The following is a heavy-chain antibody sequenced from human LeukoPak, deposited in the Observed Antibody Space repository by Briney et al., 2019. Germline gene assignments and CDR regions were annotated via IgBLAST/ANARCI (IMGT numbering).Heavy chain of an antibody. CDR1: GGSISSGSYY. CDR2: IYTSGST. Sequence: SETLSLTCTVSGGSISSGSYYWSWIRQPAGKGLEGIGRIYTSGSTNYNPSLKSRVTISVHTSKNQFSLKLSSVTAADTAIYYCARGRSDYVWGSYRLPFDYWGQGTLVTVSS. CDR3: ARGRSDYVWGSYRLPFDY. D-gene: IGHD3-16*02. J-gene: IGHJ4*02. V-gene: IGHV4-61*02.